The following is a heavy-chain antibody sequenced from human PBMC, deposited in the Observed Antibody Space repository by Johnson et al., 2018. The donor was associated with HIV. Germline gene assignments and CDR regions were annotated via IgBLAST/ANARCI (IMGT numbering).Heavy chain of an antibody. J-gene: IGHJ3*02. V-gene: IGHV3-13*01. Sequence: VQLVESGGGLVQPGGSPRLSCAASGFTFSSYDMHWVRQATGKGLEWVSAIGTAGDTYYPGSVKGRFSISRDNAKKHLYLQMNSLRGEDTALYYWSSVVAFGWELNDAFDIWGQGTMVTVSS. CDR3: SSVVAFGWELNDAFDI. D-gene: IGHD1-26*01. CDR1: GFTFSSYD. CDR2: IGTAGDT.